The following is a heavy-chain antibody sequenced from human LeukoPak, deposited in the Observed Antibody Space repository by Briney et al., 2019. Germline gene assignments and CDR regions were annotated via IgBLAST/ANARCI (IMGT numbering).Heavy chain of an antibody. J-gene: IGHJ4*02. D-gene: IGHD6-6*01. V-gene: IGHV3-23*01. CDR3: AKVGGLIAARPVDY. Sequence: GGSLRLSCAASGFTFSSYAMSWVRQAPGKGLEWVSAISGSGGSTYYADSVKGRFTISRDNSKNTLYLQMDSLRAEDTAVYYCAKVGGLIAARPVDYWGQGTLVTVSS. CDR2: ISGSGGST. CDR1: GFTFSSYA.